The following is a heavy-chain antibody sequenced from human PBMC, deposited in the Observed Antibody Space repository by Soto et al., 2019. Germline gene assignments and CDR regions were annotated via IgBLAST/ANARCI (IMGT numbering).Heavy chain of an antibody. V-gene: IGHV3-23*01. CDR1: GFTFNKHA. CDR3: ARTPGVITVIIAFDH. CDR2: ISGSGSST. Sequence: EVELLQTGGGLVQPGGSLRLSCVASGFTFNKHALAWVRQAPGKGLAWVSAISGSGSSTYDSDSVQGRFTPSRDNSNNTLYLQMNIMRAEDTAIYYCARTPGVITVIIAFDHWGQGTPVTVSS. D-gene: IGHD3-22*01. J-gene: IGHJ4*02.